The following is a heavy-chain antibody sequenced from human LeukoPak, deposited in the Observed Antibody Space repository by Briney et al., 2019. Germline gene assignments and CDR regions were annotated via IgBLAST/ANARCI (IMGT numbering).Heavy chain of an antibody. CDR1: GFTFSTYN. CDR3: ARSFDGAGAD. Sequence: PGGSLRLSCAASGFTFSTYNMNWVRQAPGKGLEWVSYISTSGSTIYYADSVKGRFTISRDNAKNSLYLQMSSLRDEDTAVYYCARSFDGAGADWGQGTLVTVSS. CDR2: ISTSGSTI. V-gene: IGHV3-48*02. J-gene: IGHJ4*02. D-gene: IGHD3-9*01.